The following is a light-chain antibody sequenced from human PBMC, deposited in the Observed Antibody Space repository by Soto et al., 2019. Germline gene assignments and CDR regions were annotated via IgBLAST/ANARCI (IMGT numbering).Light chain of an antibody. CDR3: QHYGSSPT. V-gene: IGKV3-20*01. J-gene: IGKJ2*01. CDR1: QSVSSSF. Sequence: EIVLTQFPGTLSLSPGERATISCRASQSVSSSFLAWFQQQPGQAPRILIYGASSRATGLPDRFSGRGSGTDFTLTISRLAPEDFAVYYCQHYGSSPTFGQGAKLEIK. CDR2: GAS.